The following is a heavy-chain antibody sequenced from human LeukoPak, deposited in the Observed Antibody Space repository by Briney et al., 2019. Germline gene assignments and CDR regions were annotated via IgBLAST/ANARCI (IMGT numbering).Heavy chain of an antibody. J-gene: IGHJ4*02. CDR1: GITFISFG. CDR3: AKSSIPRLGELCSY. V-gene: IGHV3-30*02. CDR2: IRYAGSNK. D-gene: IGHD3-16*01. Sequence: GGALRLSCAAFGITFISFGMHWVRQAPGKGLEWVAFIRYAGSNKYYADSVKGRFPISSENSKNQLYLQMNSLRVVDKAVYFCAKSSIPRLGELCSYWGQGTLVTVSS.